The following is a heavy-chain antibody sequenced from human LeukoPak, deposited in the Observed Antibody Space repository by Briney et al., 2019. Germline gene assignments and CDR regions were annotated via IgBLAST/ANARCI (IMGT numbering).Heavy chain of an antibody. J-gene: IGHJ4*02. Sequence: GASVKVSCKASGYTFTGYYMHWVRQAPGQGLEWMGWINPNSGGTNYAQKFQGRVTMTRDTSISTAYMELSRLSSDDTAVYYCARSSRSGSYYVGYFDYWGQGTLVTVSS. V-gene: IGHV1-2*02. CDR3: ARSSRSGSYYVGYFDY. CDR1: GYTFTGYY. D-gene: IGHD1-26*01. CDR2: INPNSGGT.